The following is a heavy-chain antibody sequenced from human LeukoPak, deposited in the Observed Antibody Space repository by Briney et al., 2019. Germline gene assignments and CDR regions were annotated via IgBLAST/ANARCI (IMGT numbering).Heavy chain of an antibody. CDR2: INAGNGNT. Sequence: GASVKVSCTASGYTFTIYAMHWVRQAPGQRHEWMGWINAGNGNTKYSQKFQGRVTITRDTSASTAYMELSSLRSEDTAVYYCARDSSGAFDYWGQGTLVTVSS. V-gene: IGHV1-3*01. D-gene: IGHD6-19*01. CDR3: ARDSSGAFDY. J-gene: IGHJ4*02. CDR1: GYTFTIYA.